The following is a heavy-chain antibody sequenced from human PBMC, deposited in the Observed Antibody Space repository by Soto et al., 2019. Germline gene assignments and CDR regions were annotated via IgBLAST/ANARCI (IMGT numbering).Heavy chain of an antibody. D-gene: IGHD4-4*01. CDR1: GFTFSSYA. CDR2: ISGSGGSI. J-gene: IGHJ4*02. CDR3: AKDHHGYSNYSPPAVDY. Sequence: EVQLLESGGGLVQPGGSLRLSCAASGFTFSSYAMSWVRQAPGKGLEWVSAISGSGGSIYYADSGKGRFTISRDNSNNTLYLQMNSLRAEDTAVYYCAKDHHGYSNYSPPAVDYWGQGTLVTVSS. V-gene: IGHV3-23*01.